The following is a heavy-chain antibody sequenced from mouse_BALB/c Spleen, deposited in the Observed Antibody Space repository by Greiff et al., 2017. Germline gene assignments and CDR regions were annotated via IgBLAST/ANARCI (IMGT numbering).Heavy chain of an antibody. V-gene: IGHV5-4*02. J-gene: IGHJ4*01. CDR2: ISDGGSYT. D-gene: IGHD2-14*01. CDR3: ARGGYDDAMDY. CDR1: GFTFSDYY. Sequence: DVMLVESGGGLVKPGGSLKLSCAASGFTFSDYYMYWVRQTPEKRLEWVATISDGGSYTYYPDSVKGRFTISRDNAKNNLYLQMSSLKSEDTAMYYCARGGYDDAMDYWGQGTSVTVSS.